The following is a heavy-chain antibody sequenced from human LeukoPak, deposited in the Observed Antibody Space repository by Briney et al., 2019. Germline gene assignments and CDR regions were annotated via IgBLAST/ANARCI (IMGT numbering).Heavy chain of an antibody. V-gene: IGHV4-59*01. CDR1: GDPISRYY. CDR2: IYNNAST. Sequence: PSETLSLTCSVSGDPISRYYWSWVRQPPGPGLEWIGYIYNNASTSYSPSLKSRLFMSVDTSTNKVSLKLRSVTEADTAIYYCAREGKDGYNEFWGQGTLVIVSS. CDR3: AREGKDGYNEF. J-gene: IGHJ4*02. D-gene: IGHD5-24*01.